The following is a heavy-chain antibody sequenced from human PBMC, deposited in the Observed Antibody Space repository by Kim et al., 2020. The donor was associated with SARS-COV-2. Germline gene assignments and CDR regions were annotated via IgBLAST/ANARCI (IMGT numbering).Heavy chain of an antibody. Sequence: SVKVSCKASGGTFSSYAISWVRQAPGQGLEWMGGIIPIFGTANYAQKFQGRVTITADESTSTAYMELSSLRSEDTAVYYCARVVVPAAMILGWFDPWGQEPWSPSPQ. D-gene: IGHD2-2*01. CDR3: ARVVVPAAMILGWFDP. V-gene: IGHV1-69*13. J-gene: IGHJ5*02. CDR2: IIPIFGTA. CDR1: GGTFSSYA.